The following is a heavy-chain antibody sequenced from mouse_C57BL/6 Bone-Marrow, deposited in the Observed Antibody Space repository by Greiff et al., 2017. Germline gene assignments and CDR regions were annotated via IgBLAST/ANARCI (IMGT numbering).Heavy chain of an antibody. V-gene: IGHV1-62-2*01. J-gene: IGHJ2*01. CDR1: GYTFTEYT. Sequence: VQLQQSGAELVKPGASVKLSCKASGYTFTEYTIHWVKQRSGQGLEWIGWFYPGSGSIKYNEKFKDKATLTADKSSSTAYMEMSRLTSEDYAVYFCARHEAYYYGRSLYFDYWGQGTTLTVSS. CDR2: FYPGSGSI. D-gene: IGHD1-1*01. CDR3: ARHEAYYYGRSLYFDY.